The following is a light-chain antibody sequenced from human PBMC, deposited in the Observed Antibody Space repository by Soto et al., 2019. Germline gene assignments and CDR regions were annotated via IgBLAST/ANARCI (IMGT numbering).Light chain of an antibody. CDR2: EVN. Sequence: SGLTQPPSASGSPGQSVAISCTGTSSDVGGYNYVAWYQQHPGKAPKLMIYEVNKRPSGGPDRFSGSKSGNTASLTVSGLQAEDEADYYCSSYAGSSNVFGTGTKVTVL. J-gene: IGLJ1*01. V-gene: IGLV2-8*01. CDR1: SSDVGGYNY. CDR3: SSYAGSSNV.